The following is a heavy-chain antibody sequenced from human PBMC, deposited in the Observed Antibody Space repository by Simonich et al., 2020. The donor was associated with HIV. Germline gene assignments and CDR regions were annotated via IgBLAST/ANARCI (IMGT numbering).Heavy chain of an antibody. CDR2: INHSGST. CDR3: ARGFYQRLYYFDY. J-gene: IGHJ4*02. V-gene: IGHV4-34*01. Sequence: QVQLQQWGAGLLKPSETLSLTCAVYGGSFSGYYWSWIRQPPGKGLDWIGEINHSGSTNYNPSLKRRVTISVATSKNQFSLKLSSVTAADTAVYYCARGFYQRLYYFDYWGQGTLVTVSS. CDR1: GGSFSGYY. D-gene: IGHD2-2*01.